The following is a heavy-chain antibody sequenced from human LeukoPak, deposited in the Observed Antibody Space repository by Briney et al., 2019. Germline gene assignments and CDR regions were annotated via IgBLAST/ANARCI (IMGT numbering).Heavy chain of an antibody. CDR3: ARADSSGYGRGGAFDI. J-gene: IGHJ3*02. CDR2: INQSGST. CDR1: GGSFSGYY. D-gene: IGHD3-22*01. V-gene: IGHV4-34*01. Sequence: TLSLTCAVYGGSFSGYYWGWIRQPPGKGLEWIGEINQSGSTNYNPSLKSRVTISVDTSKNQFSLKLSSVTAAATAVYYCARADSSGYGRGGAFDIWGQGTMVTVSS.